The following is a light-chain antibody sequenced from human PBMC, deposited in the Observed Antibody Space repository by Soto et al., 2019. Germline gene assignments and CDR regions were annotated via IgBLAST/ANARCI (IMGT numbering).Light chain of an antibody. V-gene: IGKV2-30*02. CDR1: QSLVHSDGIAY. CDR2: KVS. J-gene: IGKJ5*01. Sequence: DVGMTQSPLSLPVTLGQRASISSRSNQSLVHSDGIAYFSWFQQRPGRSPRRLIYKVSNRDSGVPARFSGSGSGTDFALKISRVEAEDVGVYYCMQGTHWPITFGQGTRLEIK. CDR3: MQGTHWPIT.